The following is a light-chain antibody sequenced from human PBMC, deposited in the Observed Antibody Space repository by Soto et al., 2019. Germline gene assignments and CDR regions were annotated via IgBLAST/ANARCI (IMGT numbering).Light chain of an antibody. CDR1: QVIRYD. CDR3: LQYYIYPYT. J-gene: IGKJ2*01. Sequence: AIQMTQSPSSLSASVGDRVNITCRASQVIRYDLGCFQQKPGKAPKLLIYAASSLQSGVPSRFSGSGSGTDFTLTISSLQAEDFATYYCLQYYIYPYTFGQGTKLEIK. CDR2: AAS. V-gene: IGKV1-6*01.